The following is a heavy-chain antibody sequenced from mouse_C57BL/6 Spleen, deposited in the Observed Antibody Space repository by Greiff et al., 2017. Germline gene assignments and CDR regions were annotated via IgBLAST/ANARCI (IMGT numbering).Heavy chain of an antibody. CDR1: GYTFTDYY. CDR3: ARLLLRYGFAY. V-gene: IGHV1-26*01. Sequence: VQLQQSGPELVKPGASVKISCKASGYTFTDYYMNWVKQSHGKSLAWIGDINPNNGGTSYNQKFKVKATLTVDKSSSTAYMELRSLTSEDSAVYYCARLLLRYGFAYWGQGTLVTVSA. J-gene: IGHJ3*01. CDR2: INPNNGGT. D-gene: IGHD1-1*01.